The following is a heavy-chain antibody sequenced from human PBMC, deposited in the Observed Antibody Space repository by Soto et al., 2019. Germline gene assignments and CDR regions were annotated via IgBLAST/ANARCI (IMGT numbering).Heavy chain of an antibody. J-gene: IGHJ6*02. CDR1: GFTFSEKW. CDR3: ARGHYGLDA. V-gene: IGHV3-7*03. Sequence: EAQLVESGGGLVQPGGSLRLSCAASGFTFSEKWMTWVRQAPGRGLEWVAHINQGGSEKFYVDSVKGRFTISRDNAKNSLSLQMDSLIDEDTAVYYCARGHYGLDAWGQGTTVTVSS. CDR2: INQGGSEK.